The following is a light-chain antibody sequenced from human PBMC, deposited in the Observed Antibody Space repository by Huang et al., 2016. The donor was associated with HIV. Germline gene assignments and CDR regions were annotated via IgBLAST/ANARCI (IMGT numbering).Light chain of an antibody. CDR1: HSVGAY. J-gene: IGKJ4*01. Sequence: EIVLTQSPVTLSLSPGQRATLSCRASHSVGAYLAWYQQKPGQPPKLLIYDASNRANGIPARFSGSGSGTDFTLTITNLDPEDFAVYYCQQRSNWPLTFGGGTKVDIK. CDR3: QQRSNWPLT. CDR2: DAS. V-gene: IGKV3-11*01.